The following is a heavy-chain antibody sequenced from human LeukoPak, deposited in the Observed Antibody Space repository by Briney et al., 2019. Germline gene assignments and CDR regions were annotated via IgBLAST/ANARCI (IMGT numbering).Heavy chain of an antibody. D-gene: IGHD4-11*01. J-gene: IGHJ4*02. Sequence: GGSLRLSCAASGFTFSSYWMHWVRQAPGKGLVWVSSINSDGSSTSYADSVKGRFTISRDNAKNTLYLQMNSLRAEDTAVYYCARDEDYTFDYWGQGTLVTVSS. V-gene: IGHV3-74*01. CDR1: GFTFSSYW. CDR2: INSDGSST. CDR3: ARDEDYTFDY.